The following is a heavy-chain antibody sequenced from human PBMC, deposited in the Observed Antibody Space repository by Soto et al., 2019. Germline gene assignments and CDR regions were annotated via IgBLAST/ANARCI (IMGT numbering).Heavy chain of an antibody. CDR1: GFTFNSYW. Sequence: EVQLAESGGDLVQPGGSLRLSCAASGFTFNSYWMSWVRQAPGKGLEWVANIKHDGSEKYYVDSVEGRFTISRDNAKNSLFLQMNSLRADDTAVYYCARVNPGSGLPYHYYGMDVWGQGTTVTVSS. V-gene: IGHV3-7*01. J-gene: IGHJ6*02. CDR3: ARVNPGSGLPYHYYGMDV. D-gene: IGHD6-19*01. CDR2: IKHDGSEK.